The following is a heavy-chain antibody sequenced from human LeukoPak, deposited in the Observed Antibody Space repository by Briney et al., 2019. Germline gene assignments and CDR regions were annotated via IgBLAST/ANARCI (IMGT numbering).Heavy chain of an antibody. V-gene: IGHV3-15*01. Sequence: GGSLRLSCAASGFTFSSYSMNWVRQAPGKGLEWVGRIKSKTDGGTTDCAAPVKGRFTISRDDSKNTLYLQMNSLRAEDTAVYYCAELGITMIGGVWGKGTTVTISS. J-gene: IGHJ6*04. CDR3: AELGITMIGGV. D-gene: IGHD3-10*02. CDR2: IKSKTDGGTT. CDR1: GFTFSSYS.